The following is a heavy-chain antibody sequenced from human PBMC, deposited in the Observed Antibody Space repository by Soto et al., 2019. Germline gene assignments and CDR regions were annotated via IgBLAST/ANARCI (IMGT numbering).Heavy chain of an antibody. J-gene: IGHJ6*02. CDR2: ISGSGGST. V-gene: IGHV3-23*01. CDR1: GFTFSSYA. CDR3: AKDLVGYYDFWSGHYGPYYYGMDV. Sequence: PGGSLRLSCAASGFTFSSYAMSWVRQAPGKGLEWVSAISGSGGSTYYADSVKGRFTISRDNSKNTLYLQMNSLRAEDTAVYYCAKDLVGYYDFWSGHYGPYYYGMDVWGQGTTVTVSS. D-gene: IGHD3-3*01.